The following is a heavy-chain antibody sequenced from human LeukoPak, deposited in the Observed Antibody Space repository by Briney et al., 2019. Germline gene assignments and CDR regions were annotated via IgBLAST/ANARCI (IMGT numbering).Heavy chain of an antibody. V-gene: IGHV4-34*01. D-gene: IGHD2-2*01. Sequence: SETLSLTCAVYGGSFSGYYWSWIRQPPGKGLEWIGEINHSGSTNYNPSLKSRVTISVDTSKNQFSLKLSSVTAADTAVYYCARFTRIRTVVVPAALGQGFDPWGQGTLVTVSS. J-gene: IGHJ5*02. CDR2: INHSGST. CDR1: GGSFSGYY. CDR3: ARFTRIRTVVVPAALGQGFDP.